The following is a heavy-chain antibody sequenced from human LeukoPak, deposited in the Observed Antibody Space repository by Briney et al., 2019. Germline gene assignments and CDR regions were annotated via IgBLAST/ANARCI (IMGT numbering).Heavy chain of an antibody. Sequence: SETLSLTCTVSGGSISSSSYYWGWIRQSPGKGLEWIGSIYYSGSTYYNPSLKSRVTISVDTSKNQFSLKLSSVTAADTAVYYCARSRVILQVFDYWGQGTLVTVSS. V-gene: IGHV4-39*01. CDR3: ARSRVILQVFDY. CDR2: IYYSGST. D-gene: IGHD3-16*02. J-gene: IGHJ4*02. CDR1: GGSISSSSYY.